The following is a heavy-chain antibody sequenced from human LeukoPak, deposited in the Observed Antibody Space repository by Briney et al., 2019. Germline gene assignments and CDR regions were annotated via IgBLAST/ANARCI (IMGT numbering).Heavy chain of an antibody. V-gene: IGHV4-34*01. CDR2: INHSGST. CDR3: AREIYYDSSAYDY. CDR1: GDSISGYH. J-gene: IGHJ4*02. Sequence: NSSETLSLTCGVYGDSISGYHWSWIRQPPGKGLEWIGEINHSGSTNYSPSLKSRVTISVDTSTNQFSLRLNSVTAADTAIYYCAREIYYDSSAYDYWGQGTLVTVSS. D-gene: IGHD3-22*01.